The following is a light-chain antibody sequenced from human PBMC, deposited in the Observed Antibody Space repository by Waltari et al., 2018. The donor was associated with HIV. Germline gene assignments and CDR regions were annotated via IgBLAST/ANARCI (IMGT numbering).Light chain of an antibody. V-gene: IGLV1-44*01. J-gene: IGLJ2*01. CDR1: SPNIGNNA. CDR2: SNN. CDR3: ASWEDSLHGPV. Sequence: QSVLTQPPSASGTPGQRVTIPCSGSSPNIGNNAFHLYQQFPGTAPKLLTYSNNQRPSGVPDRISGSKSGTSASLAIGGLQSDDEADYYCASWEDSLHGPVFGGGTKLTVL.